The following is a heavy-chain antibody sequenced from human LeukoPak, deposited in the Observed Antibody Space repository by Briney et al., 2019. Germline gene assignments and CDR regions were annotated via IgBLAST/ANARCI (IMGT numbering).Heavy chain of an antibody. CDR3: ARDRTMVTATRHSPFWFDP. CDR1: GFTFSSYS. V-gene: IGHV3-21*01. D-gene: IGHD2-21*02. CDR2: ISSSSSYI. J-gene: IGHJ5*02. Sequence: GGSLRLSCAASGFTFSSYSMNWVRQAPGKGLEWVSSISSSSSYIYYADSVKGRFTISRDNAKNSLYLQMNSLRDEDTAVYYCARDRTMVTATRHSPFWFDPWGQGTLVTVSS.